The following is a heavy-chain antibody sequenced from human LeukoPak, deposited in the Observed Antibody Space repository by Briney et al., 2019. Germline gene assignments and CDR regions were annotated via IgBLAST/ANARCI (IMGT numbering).Heavy chain of an antibody. D-gene: IGHD7-27*01. CDR2: MSPACGNT. J-gene: IGHJ4*02. CDR1: GYTFTSYD. Sequence: GASVKVSCKASGYTFTSYDLNWVRRATGQGLEWMGWMSPACGNTGYAQEFQGRVTMTRDTSVSTAYMELNSLRSEDTAVYYCARGPPNWGFDSWGQGTLVTVSS. V-gene: IGHV1-8*01. CDR3: ARGPPNWGFDS.